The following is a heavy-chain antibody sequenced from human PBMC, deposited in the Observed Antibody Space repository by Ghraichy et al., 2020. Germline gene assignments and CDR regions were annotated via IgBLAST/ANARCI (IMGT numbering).Heavy chain of an antibody. Sequence: GESLNISCAASGFTFSSYAMSWVRQAPGKGLEWVSAISGSGGSTYYADSVKGRFTISRDNSKNTLYLQMNSLRAEDTAVYYCAKDIRKDEHRWLLLHEGFDYWGQGTLVTVSS. CDR3: AKDIRKDEHRWLLLHEGFDY. J-gene: IGHJ4*02. CDR1: GFTFSSYA. D-gene: IGHD3-22*01. V-gene: IGHV3-23*01. CDR2: ISGSGGST.